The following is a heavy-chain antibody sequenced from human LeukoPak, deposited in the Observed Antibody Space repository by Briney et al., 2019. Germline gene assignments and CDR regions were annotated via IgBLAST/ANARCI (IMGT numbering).Heavy chain of an antibody. CDR1: GGSISSSNW. CDR3: ARDPWGGGSGAFDI. V-gene: IGHV4-4*02. D-gene: IGHD3-10*01. CDR2: IYHSGST. Sequence: PSGTLSLTCAVPGGSISSSNWWSWVRQPPGKGLEWMGEIYHSGSTNYNPSLKSRVTTSVDKSKNQFSLKLSSVTAADTAVYYCARDPWGGGSGAFDIWGQGTMVTVSS. J-gene: IGHJ3*02.